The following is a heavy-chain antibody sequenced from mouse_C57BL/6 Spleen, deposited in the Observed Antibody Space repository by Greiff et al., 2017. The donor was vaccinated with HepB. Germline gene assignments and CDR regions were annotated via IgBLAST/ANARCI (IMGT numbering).Heavy chain of an antibody. CDR2: IDPSDSYT. CDR3: ARRGDGGFDY. J-gene: IGHJ2*01. Sequence: QVQLQQPGAELVMPGASVKLSCKASGYTFTSYWMHWVKQRPGQGLEWIGEIDPSDSYTNYNQKFKGKSTLTVDKSSSTAYMQLSSLTSADSAVYYGARRGDGGFDYWGQGTTLTVSS. V-gene: IGHV1-69*01. CDR1: GYTFTSYW. D-gene: IGHD3-3*01.